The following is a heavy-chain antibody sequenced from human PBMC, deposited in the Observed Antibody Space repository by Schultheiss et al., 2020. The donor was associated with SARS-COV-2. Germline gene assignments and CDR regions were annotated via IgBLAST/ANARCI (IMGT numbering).Heavy chain of an antibody. J-gene: IGHJ4*02. Sequence: ASVKVSCKASGYTFTGYYMHWVRQAPGQGLEWMGWINPNSGGTNYAQKFQGWVTMTRDTSISTAYMELSRLRSDDTAVYYCAREVVEYSGYDYPDYWGQGTLVTVSS. CDR1: GYTFTGYY. V-gene: IGHV1-2*04. D-gene: IGHD5-12*01. CDR2: INPNSGGT. CDR3: AREVVEYSGYDYPDY.